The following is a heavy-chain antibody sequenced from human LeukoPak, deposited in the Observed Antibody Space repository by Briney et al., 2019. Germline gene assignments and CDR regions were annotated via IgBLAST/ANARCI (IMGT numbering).Heavy chain of an antibody. D-gene: IGHD3-3*01. J-gene: IGHJ4*02. Sequence: ASVKVSCKASGGTFSSYAISWVRQAPGQGLEWMGGIIPIFGTANYAQKFQGRVTITADESTSTAYMELSSLRSVDTAMYYCARDRYYDFWSGSHYFDYWGQGTLVTVSS. V-gene: IGHV1-69*01. CDR3: ARDRYYDFWSGSHYFDY. CDR1: GGTFSSYA. CDR2: IIPIFGTA.